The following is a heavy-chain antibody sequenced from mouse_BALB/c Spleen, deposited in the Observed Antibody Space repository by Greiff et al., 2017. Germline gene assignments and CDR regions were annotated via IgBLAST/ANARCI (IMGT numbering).Heavy chain of an antibody. D-gene: IGHD1-1*01. CDR2: IWSGGST. CDR3: ARDRHYYGSSYFDY. CDR1: GFSLTSYG. J-gene: IGHJ2*01. Sequence: VQLVESGPGLVQPSQSLSITCTVSGFSLTSYGVHWVRQSPGKGLEWLGVIWSGGSTDYNAAFISRLSISKDNSKSQVFLKMNSLQTDDTARYYCARDRHYYGSSYFDYWGQGTTLTVSS. V-gene: IGHV2-2*01.